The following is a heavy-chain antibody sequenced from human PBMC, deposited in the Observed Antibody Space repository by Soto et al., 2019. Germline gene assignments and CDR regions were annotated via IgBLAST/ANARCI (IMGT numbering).Heavy chain of an antibody. D-gene: IGHD1-26*01. J-gene: IGHJ6*02. CDR1: GGTFSSYA. V-gene: IGHV1-69*01. CDR2: IIPIFGTA. Sequence: QVQLVQSGAEVKKPGSSVKVSCKASGGTFSSYAISWVRQALGQGLEWMGGIIPIFGTANYAQKFQGRVTITADESTSTAYMELSSLRSEDTAVYYCARDSRSGSYRYYYGMDVWGQGTTVTVSS. CDR3: ARDSRSGSYRYYYGMDV.